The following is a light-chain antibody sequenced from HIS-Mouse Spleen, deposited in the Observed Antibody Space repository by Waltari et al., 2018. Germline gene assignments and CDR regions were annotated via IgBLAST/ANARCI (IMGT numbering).Light chain of an antibody. CDR1: ALPKKY. CDR3: YSTDSSGNHRV. Sequence: SYALTQPPSVSVSPGQTARITCSGDALPKKYAYWYQQKSGQAPVLVIDEDSKRPAGIPGRFAGSSSGTMATLTISGAQVEDEADYYCYSTDSSGNHRVFGGGTKLTVL. V-gene: IGLV3-10*01. CDR2: EDS. J-gene: IGLJ2*01.